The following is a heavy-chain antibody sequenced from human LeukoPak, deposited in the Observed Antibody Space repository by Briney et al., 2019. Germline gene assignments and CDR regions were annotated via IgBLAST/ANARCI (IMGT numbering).Heavy chain of an antibody. J-gene: IGHJ5*02. D-gene: IGHD3-10*01. CDR2: INPSGGST. CDR3: ARDGILLWFGESYNWFDP. V-gene: IGHV1-46*01. CDR1: GYTFASYY. Sequence: ASVKVSCKASGYTFASYYMHWVRQAPGQGLEWMGIINPSGGSTSYAQKFQGRVTMTRDTSTSTVYMELSSLRSEDTAVYCCARDGILLWFGESYNWFDPWGQGTLVTVSS.